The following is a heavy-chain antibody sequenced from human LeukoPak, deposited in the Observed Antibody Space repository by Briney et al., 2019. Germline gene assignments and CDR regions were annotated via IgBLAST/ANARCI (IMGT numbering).Heavy chain of an antibody. J-gene: IGHJ6*02. V-gene: IGHV4-39*01. Sequence: SETLSLTCTVSGGSISSSSYYWGWIRQPPGKGLEWIGSIYYSGSTYYNPSLKSRVTISVDTSKNQFSLKLSSVTAADTAVYYCARHQAYYDFWSGYRLYGMDVWGQGTTVTVSS. CDR1: GGSISSSSYY. CDR3: ARHQAYYDFWSGYRLYGMDV. D-gene: IGHD3-3*01. CDR2: IYYSGST.